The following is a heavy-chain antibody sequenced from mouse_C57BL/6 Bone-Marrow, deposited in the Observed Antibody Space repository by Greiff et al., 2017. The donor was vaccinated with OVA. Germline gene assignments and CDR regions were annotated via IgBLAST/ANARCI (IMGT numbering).Heavy chain of an antibody. J-gene: IGHJ2*01. Sequence: VQLVESGAELARPGASVKLSCKASGYTFTSYGISWVKQRTGQGLEWIGEIYPRSGNTYYNEKFKGKATLTADKSSSTAYMELRSLTSEDSAVYFCARWDYSNFLFDYWGQGTTLTVSS. V-gene: IGHV1-81*01. CDR1: GYTFTSYG. CDR3: ARWDYSNFLFDY. D-gene: IGHD2-5*01. CDR2: IYPRSGNT.